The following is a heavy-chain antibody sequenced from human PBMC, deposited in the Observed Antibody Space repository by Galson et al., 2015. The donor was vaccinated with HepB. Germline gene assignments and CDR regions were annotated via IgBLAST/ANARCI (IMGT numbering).Heavy chain of an antibody. CDR2: ISAYNGNT. D-gene: IGHD2-15*01. CDR1: GYTFTSYG. CDR3: ARDTVVVAISYYYYGMDV. Sequence: QSGAEVKKPGASVKVSCKASGYTFTSYGISWVRQAPGQGLEWMGWISAYNGNTNYAQKLQGRVTMTTDTSTSTAHMELRSLRSDDTAVYYCARDTVVVAISYYYYGMDVWGQGTTVTVSS. V-gene: IGHV1-18*04. J-gene: IGHJ6*02.